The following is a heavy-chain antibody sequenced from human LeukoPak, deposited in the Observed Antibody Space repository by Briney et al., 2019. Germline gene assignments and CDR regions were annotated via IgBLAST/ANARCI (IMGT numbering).Heavy chain of an antibody. J-gene: IGHJ6*02. CDR2: IIPIFGTA. CDR1: GGTFSSYA. Sequence: ASVTVSCKASGGTFSSYAISWVRQAPGQGLEWMGGIIPIFGTANYAQKSQGRATITADESTSTAYMELSSLRSEDTAVYYCARELVLRFLEWPYYYYGMDVWGQGTTVTVSS. V-gene: IGHV1-69*13. CDR3: ARELVLRFLEWPYYYYGMDV. D-gene: IGHD3-3*01.